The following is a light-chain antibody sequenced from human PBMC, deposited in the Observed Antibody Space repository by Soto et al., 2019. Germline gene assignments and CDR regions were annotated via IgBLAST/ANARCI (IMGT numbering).Light chain of an antibody. V-gene: IGKV1-5*03. Sequence: DIQMTQSPSTLSASVGDRVTITCRASQSIDTALAWYQQKPGKAPNLLIYRASNLESGVPSRFSGSGSGTDFTLAISNLQPEDIATYYCQQHDTLPPYTVGQGTKVDIK. CDR2: RAS. CDR1: QSIDTA. CDR3: QQHDTLPPYT. J-gene: IGKJ2*01.